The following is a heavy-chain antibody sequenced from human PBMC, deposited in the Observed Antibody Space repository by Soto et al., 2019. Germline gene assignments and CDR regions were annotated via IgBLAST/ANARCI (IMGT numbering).Heavy chain of an antibody. CDR2: ISYDGSNK. CDR1: GFTLSSYG. V-gene: IGHV3-30*18. Sequence: GGSLRLSCAASGFTLSSYGMHWVRQAPGKGLEWVAVISYDGSNKYYADSVKGRFTISRDNSKNTLYLQMNSLRAEDTAVYYCGNVLLLEYTTASLYYYGMEVWGQGTTVTVSS. J-gene: IGHJ6*02. D-gene: IGHD6-6*01. CDR3: GNVLLLEYTTASLYYYGMEV.